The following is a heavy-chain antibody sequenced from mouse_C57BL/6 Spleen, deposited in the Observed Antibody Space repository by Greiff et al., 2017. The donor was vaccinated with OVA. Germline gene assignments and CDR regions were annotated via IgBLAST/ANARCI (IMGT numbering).Heavy chain of an antibody. J-gene: IGHJ2*01. D-gene: IGHD1-1*01. V-gene: IGHV1-37*01. CDR2: INPYNGDT. CDR3: ARGDYYGSSYEDYFDY. CDR1: GYSFTGYF. Sequence: EVQLQQSGPELVKPGASVKISCKASGYSFTGYFMNWVKQSHGKSLEWIGRINPYNGDTFYNQKFKGKATLTVDKSASTAHLELLSLTSEDFAVYYCARGDYYGSSYEDYFDYWGQGTTLTVSS.